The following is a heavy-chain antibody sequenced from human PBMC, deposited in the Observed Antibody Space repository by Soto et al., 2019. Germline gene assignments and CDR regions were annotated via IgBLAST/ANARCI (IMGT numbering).Heavy chain of an antibody. CDR1: GFTFRSYD. V-gene: IGHV3-21*01. CDR3: ARDGTGYGIPYYYYYMDV. J-gene: IGHJ6*03. Sequence: GGSQRLSCAASGFTFRSYDRNWVRQAPGKGLEWVSSISSSSSYIYYADSVKGRFTISRDNAKNSLYLQMNSLRAEDTAVYYCARDGTGYGIPYYYYYMDVWGKGTTVTVSS. D-gene: IGHD2-8*02. CDR2: ISSSSSYI.